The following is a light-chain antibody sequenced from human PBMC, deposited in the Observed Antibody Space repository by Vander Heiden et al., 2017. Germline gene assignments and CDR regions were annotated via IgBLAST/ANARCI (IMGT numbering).Light chain of an antibody. J-gene: IGLJ1*01. CDR3: QAWDSSRVRYV. V-gene: IGLV3-21*02. Sequence: SYVLTHPLSVSVAPGQTARLTWGGNNIGSKSVHWDQQKPGQAPVLVVYEDSDRPSGSPERFSGSNSGKTATLNITRVEAGDEADYYWQAWDSSRVRYVFGTGTKVTVL. CDR1: NIGSKS. CDR2: EDS.